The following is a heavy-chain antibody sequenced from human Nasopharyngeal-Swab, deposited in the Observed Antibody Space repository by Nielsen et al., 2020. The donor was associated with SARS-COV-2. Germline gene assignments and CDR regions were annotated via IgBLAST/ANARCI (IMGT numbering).Heavy chain of an antibody. J-gene: IGHJ6*02. D-gene: IGHD3-3*01. CDR3: ARLNYDFGGVYGVDV. CDR1: GGSISSHSYY. V-gene: IGHV4-39*01. CDR2: IYYTGST. Sequence: SETLSLTCTVSGGSISSHSYYWAWIRKPPGKGPAWLGHIYYTGSTHYNPSLRSRVTTSVDTSKNQFSLELRSVTAADTGVYFCARLNYDFGGVYGVDVWGQGTTVTVSS.